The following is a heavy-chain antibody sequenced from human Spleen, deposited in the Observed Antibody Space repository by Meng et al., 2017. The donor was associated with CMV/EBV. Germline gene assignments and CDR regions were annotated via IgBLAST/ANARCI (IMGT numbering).Heavy chain of an antibody. CDR2: IFPGDSET. CDR1: GYRFSTHW. CDR3: ARRISENWFDP. Sequence: SCKGSGYRFSTHWIGWVRQMPGKGLEWMGIIFPGDSETRYSPSFEGQVTISADKSISTAYLQWSSLKASDTAMYYCARRISENWFDPWGQGTLVTVSS. D-gene: IGHD2-15*01. V-gene: IGHV5-51*01. J-gene: IGHJ5*02.